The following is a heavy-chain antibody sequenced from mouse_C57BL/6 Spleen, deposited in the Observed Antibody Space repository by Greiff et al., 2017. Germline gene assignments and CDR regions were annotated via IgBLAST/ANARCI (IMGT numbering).Heavy chain of an antibody. J-gene: IGHJ1*03. D-gene: IGHD2-5*01. CDR3: ARDSNYPYWYFDV. CDR2: ISSGSSTI. Sequence: EVQRVESGGGLVKPGGSLKLSCAASGFTFSDYGMHWVRQAPETGLEWVAYISSGSSTIYYADTVKGRFTISRDNAKNTLFLQMTSLRSEDTAMYYCARDSNYPYWYFDVWGTGTTVTVSS. V-gene: IGHV5-17*01. CDR1: GFTFSDYG.